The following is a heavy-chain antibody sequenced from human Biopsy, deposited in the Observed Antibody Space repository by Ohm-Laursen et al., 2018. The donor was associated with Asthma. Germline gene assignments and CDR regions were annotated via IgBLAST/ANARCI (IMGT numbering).Heavy chain of an antibody. J-gene: IGHJ6*02. CDR3: ARVASYGDLYFGIDV. CDR2: VFWSGTT. Sequence: SQTLSLTCIVGGAYIGSRDHHWSWIRQSPGTGLEWIGFVFWSGTTHYNRSLERRLSISIDTTRNEFSMTLRSVTAADTAVYLCARVASYGDLYFGIDVWGPGTTVSVS. V-gene: IGHV4-30-4*01. CDR1: GAYIGSRDHH. D-gene: IGHD4-17*01.